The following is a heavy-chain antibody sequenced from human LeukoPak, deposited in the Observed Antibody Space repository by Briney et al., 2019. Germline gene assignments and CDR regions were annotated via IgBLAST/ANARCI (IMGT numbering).Heavy chain of an antibody. CDR2: INTNTGNP. V-gene: IGHV7-4-1*02. CDR1: GYTFTSYA. J-gene: IGHJ6*03. CDR3: ARGIGIGTVLMVHGNMDV. D-gene: IGHD2-8*01. Sequence: ASVKVSCKTSGYTFTSYAISWVRQAPGQGLEWMGWINTNTGNPTYAQGFTGRYALSLDTSVSTAYLQISGLQADDTAVYYCARGIGIGTVLMVHGNMDVWGKGTTVTVSS.